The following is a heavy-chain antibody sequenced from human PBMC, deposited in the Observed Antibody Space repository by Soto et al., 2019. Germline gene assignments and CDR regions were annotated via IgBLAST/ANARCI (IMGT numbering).Heavy chain of an antibody. D-gene: IGHD6-19*01. CDR2: ISSSGTSA. CDR3: ARDRGAVTGRYFDY. CDR1: GFTFSAVY. V-gene: IGHV3-11*05. J-gene: IGHJ4*02. Sequence: QVQLEESGGGLVKPGGSLRLSCAASGFTFSAVYMSWIRQAPNKGLEYISYISSSGTSANYADSVKGRLTISRDNAKNSLYLQMISLRAEDTAVYYCARDRGAVTGRYFDYWGQGALVTVSS.